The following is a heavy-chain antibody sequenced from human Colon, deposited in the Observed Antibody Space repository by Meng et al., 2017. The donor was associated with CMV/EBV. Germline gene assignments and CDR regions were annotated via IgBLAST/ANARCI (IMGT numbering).Heavy chain of an antibody. CDR3: ARGGLSGGAGGWLDP. CDR2: IKSDGSSR. Sequence: GGSLRLSCAASGFTFSNYWMHWVRQAPGKGLVWVSRIKSDGSSRSYADSVQGRFTISRDNAKNTLYLQMDSLRAEDTAVYSCARGGLSGGAGGWLDPWGQGTLVTVSS. V-gene: IGHV3-74*01. CDR1: GFTFSNYW. J-gene: IGHJ5*02. D-gene: IGHD5-12*01.